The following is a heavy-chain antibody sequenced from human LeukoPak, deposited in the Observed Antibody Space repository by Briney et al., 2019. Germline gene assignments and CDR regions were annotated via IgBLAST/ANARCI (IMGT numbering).Heavy chain of an antibody. CDR1: GFTFSSYG. D-gene: IGHD2-15*01. V-gene: IGHV3-30*18. CDR2: ISYDGSNK. Sequence: GGSLRLSCAASGFTFSSYGMHWVRQAPGKGLEWVAVISYDGSNKYYADSVKGRFTISRDNSKNTLYLQMNSLRAEDTAVYYCAKALRPYCSGGSCHNPYFDYWGQGTLATVSS. J-gene: IGHJ4*02. CDR3: AKALRPYCSGGSCHNPYFDY.